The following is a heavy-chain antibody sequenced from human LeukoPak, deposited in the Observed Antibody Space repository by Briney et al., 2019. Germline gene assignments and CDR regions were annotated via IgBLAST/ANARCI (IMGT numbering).Heavy chain of an antibody. CDR3: ARDWGYYGRSYPYYYYYMDV. Sequence: LGSPCLTSALSVGSFIVYYWSAVCAPPREGGGRGGEINHSGGTKYNPSLKSRVTISVDASKTQFSLKLSSVTAADTAVYYWARDWGYYGRSYPYYYYYMDVWGKGTTVTVSS. V-gene: IGHV4-34*01. CDR2: INHSGGT. D-gene: IGHD3-3*01. J-gene: IGHJ6*03. CDR1: VGSFIVYY.